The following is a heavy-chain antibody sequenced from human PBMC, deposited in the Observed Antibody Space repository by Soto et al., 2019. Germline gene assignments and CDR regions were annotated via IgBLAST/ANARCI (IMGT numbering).Heavy chain of an antibody. CDR3: ARELGLEWELLHFDY. J-gene: IGHJ4*02. CDR2: IIPIFGTA. V-gene: IGHV1-69*12. CDR1: GGTFSSYA. Sequence: QVQLVQSGAEVKKPGSSVKVSCKASGGTFSSYAISWVRQAPGQGLEWMGGIIPIFGTANYAQKFQGRVTIAADESPSTDHMERSSLRSGDTAVYYCARELGLEWELLHFDYWGQGTLVTVSS. D-gene: IGHD1-26*01.